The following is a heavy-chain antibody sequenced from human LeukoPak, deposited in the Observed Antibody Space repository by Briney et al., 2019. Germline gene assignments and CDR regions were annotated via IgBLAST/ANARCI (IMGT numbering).Heavy chain of an antibody. V-gene: IGHV3-7*01. CDR2: IKQDGSEK. CDR1: GFTFSSYW. D-gene: IGHD2-21*02. J-gene: IGHJ4*02. CDR3: ASVSRGRSDWDH. Sequence: GGSLRLSCAASGFTFSSYWMTWVRQGPGKGLEWVANIKQDGSEKQYVNAVKGRFTISRDNAKNSLYLQMSNLRAEDTAVYYCASVSRGRSDWDHWGQGTLVTVSS.